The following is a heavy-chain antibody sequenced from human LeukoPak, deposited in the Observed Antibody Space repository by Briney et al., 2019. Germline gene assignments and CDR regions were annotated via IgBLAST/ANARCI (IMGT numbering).Heavy chain of an antibody. J-gene: IGHJ4*02. CDR2: TSYDGSDK. V-gene: IGHV3-30*04. CDR3: ARDSRWLAHFDY. D-gene: IGHD6-19*01. Sequence: GGSLRLSCAASGFTFSNYAMHWVRQAPGKGLEWVAVTSYDGSDKEYADAVKGRCTISRDNSKTTLFLQINGLRAEDTAVYYCARDSRWLAHFDYWGQGTLVTVPS. CDR1: GFTFSNYA.